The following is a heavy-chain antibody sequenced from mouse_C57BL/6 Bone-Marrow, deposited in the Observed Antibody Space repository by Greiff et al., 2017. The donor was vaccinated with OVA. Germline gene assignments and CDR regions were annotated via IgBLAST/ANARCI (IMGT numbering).Heavy chain of an antibody. CDR2: ISSGSSTI. CDR3: ARPHYYGSSWFAY. CDR1: GFTFSDYG. V-gene: IGHV5-17*01. J-gene: IGHJ3*01. D-gene: IGHD1-1*01. Sequence: EVKLVESGGGLVKPGGSLKLSCAASGFTFSDYGMHWVRQAPEKGLEWVAYISSGSSTIYYADTVKGRFTISRDNAKNTLFLKMTSLRSEDTAMYYCARPHYYGSSWFAYWGQGTLVTVSA.